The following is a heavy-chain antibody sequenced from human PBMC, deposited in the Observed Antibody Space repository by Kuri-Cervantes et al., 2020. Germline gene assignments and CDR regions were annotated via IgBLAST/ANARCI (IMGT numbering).Heavy chain of an antibody. J-gene: IGHJ6*02. CDR3: ASWLDSYYYYGMDV. V-gene: IGHV4-39*07. Sequence: LRPSCTPPGGSISSSSYYWGWIRQPPGKGLEWIGEINHSGSTNYNSSLKSRVSISVDTSKNQFSLKLSSVTAADTAVYYCASWLDSYYYYGMDVWGQGTTVTVSS. CDR1: GGSISSSSYY. CDR2: INHSGST. D-gene: IGHD6-19*01.